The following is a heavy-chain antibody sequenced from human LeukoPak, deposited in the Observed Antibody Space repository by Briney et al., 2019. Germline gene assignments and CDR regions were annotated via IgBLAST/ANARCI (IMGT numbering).Heavy chain of an antibody. J-gene: IGHJ6*02. D-gene: IGHD4-17*01. Sequence: SETLSLTCTVSGGSISSGGYYWSWIRQHPGKGLERIGYIYYSGSTYYNPSLKSRVTISVDTSKNQFSLKLSSVTAADTAVYYCARDGSVTTSGMDVWGQGTTVTVSS. CDR3: ARDGSVTTSGMDV. CDR2: IYYSGST. V-gene: IGHV4-31*03. CDR1: GGSISSGGYY.